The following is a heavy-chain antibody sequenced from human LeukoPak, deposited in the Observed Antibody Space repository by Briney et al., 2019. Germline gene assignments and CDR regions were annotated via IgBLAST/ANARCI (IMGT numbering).Heavy chain of an antibody. V-gene: IGHV4-34*01. Sequence: SETLSLTCTVSGGSISSYYWSWVRQPPGKGLEWIGEINHSGSTNYNPSLKSRVTISVDTSKHQFSLKLSSVTAADTAVYYCARGNAQDIVVVVAATEFDYWGQGTLVTVSS. CDR1: GGSISSYY. CDR2: INHSGST. CDR3: ARGNAQDIVVVVAATEFDY. D-gene: IGHD2-15*01. J-gene: IGHJ4*02.